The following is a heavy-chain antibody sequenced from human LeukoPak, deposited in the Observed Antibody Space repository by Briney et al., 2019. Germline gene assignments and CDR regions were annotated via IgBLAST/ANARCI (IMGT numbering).Heavy chain of an antibody. Sequence: PSETLSLTCAVSGGSISSSNWWSWVRQPPGKGLEWIGEIYHSGSTNYNPSLKSRVTISVDKSKNQFSLKLSSVTAADTAVYYCARSGYSGSYWNYYGMDVWGQGTTVTVSS. D-gene: IGHD1-26*01. CDR1: GGSISSSNW. CDR3: ARSGYSGSYWNYYGMDV. CDR2: IYHSGST. J-gene: IGHJ6*02. V-gene: IGHV4-4*02.